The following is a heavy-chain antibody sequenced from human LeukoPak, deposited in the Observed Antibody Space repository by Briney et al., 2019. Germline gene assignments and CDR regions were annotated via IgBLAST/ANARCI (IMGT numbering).Heavy chain of an antibody. CDR1: GDSVYSNSDA. D-gene: IGHD3-3*01. CDR3: ARGWILEWLLSLEYYFDY. V-gene: IGHV6-1*01. Sequence: SQTLSLTCAISGDSVYSNSDAWHWIRQFPSRGLQWLGRTYYRSKWYNDYAVSVKSRITINPDTSKNQFYLQLNSVTPEDTAVYYCARGWILEWLLSLEYYFDYWGQGTLVTVSS. CDR2: TYYRSKWYN. J-gene: IGHJ4*02.